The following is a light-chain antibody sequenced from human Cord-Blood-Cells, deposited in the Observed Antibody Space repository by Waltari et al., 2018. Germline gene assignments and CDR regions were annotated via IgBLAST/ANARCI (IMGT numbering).Light chain of an antibody. Sequence: QSALTQPASVSGSPGQSITISCTGTSSDVGGYNYVSWYQQHPGKAPNPVIYEVSNRPSGVSNRFSGSKSGNTASLTISGLQAEDEADYYCSSYTSSSTLVFGTGTKVTVL. CDR3: SSYTSSSTLV. CDR2: EVS. V-gene: IGLV2-14*01. J-gene: IGLJ1*01. CDR1: SSDVGGYNY.